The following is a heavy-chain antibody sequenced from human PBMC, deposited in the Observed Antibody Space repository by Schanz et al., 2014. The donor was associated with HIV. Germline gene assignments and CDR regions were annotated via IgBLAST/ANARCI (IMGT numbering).Heavy chain of an antibody. V-gene: IGHV3-30*04. D-gene: IGHD2-2*01. Sequence: VQLLESGGGLAQPGGSLRLSCAGSGFIFRDYALHWVRQAPGKGLEWVAVISYDRSHKYYADSVKGRFTISRDNSKNTLFLQMNSLRAEDTAVYFCARDVAGCSGTSCYSDAFDIWGQGTLVTVSS. CDR2: ISYDRSHK. CDR3: ARDVAGCSGTSCYSDAFDI. J-gene: IGHJ3*02. CDR1: GFIFRDYA.